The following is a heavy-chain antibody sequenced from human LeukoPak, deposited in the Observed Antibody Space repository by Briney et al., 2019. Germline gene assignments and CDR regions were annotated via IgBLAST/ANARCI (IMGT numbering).Heavy chain of an antibody. CDR2: INWNGGST. V-gene: IGHV3-20*04. Sequence: GGSLRLSCAASGFTFDDYGMTWVRQSPGQGLEWVSGINWNGGSTSYADSVKGRFTISRDNSKNSLYLQVNSLRAEDTALYYCARGINWIDYWGQGTLVTVSS. J-gene: IGHJ4*02. D-gene: IGHD1-20*01. CDR3: ARGINWIDY. CDR1: GFTFDDYG.